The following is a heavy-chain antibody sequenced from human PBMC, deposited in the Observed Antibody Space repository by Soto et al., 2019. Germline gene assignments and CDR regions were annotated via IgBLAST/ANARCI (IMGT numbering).Heavy chain of an antibody. J-gene: IGHJ4*02. D-gene: IGHD3-10*01. Sequence: QVQLVQSGAEVKEPGASVKVSCKASGYTFSSYGISWVRQVPGQGLEWMGWISAYSANTKYAQKFQGRVTMTTDTATSTAYLELRSLRSDDTAVYYCAREGYYTGSRTEYITIAYWGQGTLVTVSS. CDR3: AREGYYTGSRTEYITIAY. CDR1: GYTFSSYG. CDR2: ISAYSANT. V-gene: IGHV1-18*01.